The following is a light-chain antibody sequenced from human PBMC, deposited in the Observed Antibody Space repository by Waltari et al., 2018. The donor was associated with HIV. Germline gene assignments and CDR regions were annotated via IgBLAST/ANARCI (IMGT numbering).Light chain of an antibody. V-gene: IGLV2-11*01. Sequence: QSALTQPRSVSGSPGQSVTISCTGTSSDVGGYNYVYWYQQLPGKAPKLMSYDLTERPSWVPVRFSGSKSGNTASLTISGLHAEDEAYYYCCSFAGSYTWLFGGGTKLTVL. CDR3: CSFAGSYTWL. CDR1: SSDVGGYNY. CDR2: DLT. J-gene: IGLJ2*01.